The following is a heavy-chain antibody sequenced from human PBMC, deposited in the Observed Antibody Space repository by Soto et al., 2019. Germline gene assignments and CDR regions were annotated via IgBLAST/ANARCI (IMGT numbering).Heavy chain of an antibody. CDR2: TYYRSKWYN. V-gene: IGHV6-1*01. D-gene: IGHD5-12*01. Sequence: SQTLSLTCVISGDSVSSNSAAWNWIRQSPSRGLEWLGRTYYRSKWYNDYAVSVKSRITINPDTSKNQFSLQLNSVTPEDTAVYYCARELYSGYDTYNWFDPWGQGPLATVSS. J-gene: IGHJ5*02. CDR3: ARELYSGYDTYNWFDP. CDR1: GDSVSSNSAA.